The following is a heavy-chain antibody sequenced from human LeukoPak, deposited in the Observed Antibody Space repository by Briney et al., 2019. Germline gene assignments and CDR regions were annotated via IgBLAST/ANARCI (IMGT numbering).Heavy chain of an antibody. CDR3: ATLYGSARGAFDS. Sequence: GGSLRLSCAASGFTVSSNYMSWVRQAPGKGLEWVSVIYSGGSTYYADSVKGRFTISRDNSENTLYLQMNSLRAEDTAVYYCATLYGSARGAFDSWGQGTLVTVSS. D-gene: IGHD3-10*01. CDR1: GFTVSSNY. J-gene: IGHJ4*02. CDR2: IYSGGST. V-gene: IGHV3-53*01.